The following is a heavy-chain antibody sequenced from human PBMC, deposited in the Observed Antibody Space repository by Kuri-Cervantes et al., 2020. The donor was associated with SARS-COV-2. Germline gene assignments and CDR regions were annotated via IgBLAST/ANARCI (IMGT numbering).Heavy chain of an antibody. V-gene: IGHV4-59*11. CDR1: GGSISSHY. J-gene: IGHJ5*02. CDR3: ARYPGSSWFDP. D-gene: IGHD3-10*01. Sequence: GSLRLSCTVSGGSISSHYWSWIRQPPGKGLEWIGYIYYSGSTNYNPSLKSRVTISVDTSKNQFSLKLSSVTAADTAVYYCARYPGSSWFDPWGQGTLVTVSS. CDR2: IYYSGST.